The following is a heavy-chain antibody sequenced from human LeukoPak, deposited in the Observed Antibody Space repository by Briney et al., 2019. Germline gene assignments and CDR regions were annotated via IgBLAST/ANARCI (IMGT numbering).Heavy chain of an antibody. CDR2: ISYDGSNK. D-gene: IGHD6-19*01. CDR3: ARSPSGWYRGYFDY. CDR1: GFTFTSYG. J-gene: IGHJ4*02. Sequence: GGSLRLSCAASGFTFTSYGMHWVRQAPGKGLEWVAVISYDGSNKDYADSVKGRFTISRDNAKNSLYLQMNSLRAEDTAVYYCARSPSGWYRGYFDYWGQGTLVTVSS. V-gene: IGHV3-30*03.